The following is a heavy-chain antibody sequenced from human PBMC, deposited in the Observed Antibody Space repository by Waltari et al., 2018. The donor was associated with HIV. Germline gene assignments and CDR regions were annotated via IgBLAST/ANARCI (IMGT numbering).Heavy chain of an antibody. D-gene: IGHD3-22*01. J-gene: IGHJ3*02. V-gene: IGHV4-59*01. CDR3: ARVPYDSSGLDAFDI. CDR2: IYYSGST. CDR1: GGSISSYY. Sequence: QVQLQESGPGLVKPSETLSLTCTVSGGSISSYYWSWIRQPPGKGLEWIGDIYYSGSTNYNPSLKSRVTISVDTSKNQFSLKLSSVTAADTAVYYCARVPYDSSGLDAFDIWGQGTMVTVSS.